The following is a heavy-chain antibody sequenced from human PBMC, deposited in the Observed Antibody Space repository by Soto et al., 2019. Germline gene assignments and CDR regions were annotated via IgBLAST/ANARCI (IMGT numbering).Heavy chain of an antibody. J-gene: IGHJ4*02. CDR3: ARAFCSYTRCFEEAFDN. V-gene: IGHV5-10-1*01. CDR2: IDPSDSET. Sequence: RGESLKISCKGSGYSFTIYWISWVRQMPGKGLEWMGRIDPSDSETNYSPSFQGHVTFSADKSVTTTYLQWSSLKASDSGMYYCARAFCSYTRCFEEAFDNWGQGTLVTVSS. D-gene: IGHD2-2*01. CDR1: GYSFTIYW.